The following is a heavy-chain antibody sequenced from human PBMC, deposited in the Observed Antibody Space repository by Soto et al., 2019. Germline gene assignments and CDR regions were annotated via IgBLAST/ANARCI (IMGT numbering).Heavy chain of an antibody. CDR1: GGSISNGGYY. Sequence: QVQLQESGPGLLKPSQTPSLTCTVSGGSISNGGYYWSWIRQQPGKGLEWIGNIYYSGTTIYNPSLKSRLTMSVGTSKRQFSLTLSSVTAADAAVYYCARADIFNYFSGMDVWGQGTTVTVSS. D-gene: IGHD2-21*01. J-gene: IGHJ6*02. CDR2: IYYSGTT. CDR3: ARADIFNYFSGMDV. V-gene: IGHV4-31*03.